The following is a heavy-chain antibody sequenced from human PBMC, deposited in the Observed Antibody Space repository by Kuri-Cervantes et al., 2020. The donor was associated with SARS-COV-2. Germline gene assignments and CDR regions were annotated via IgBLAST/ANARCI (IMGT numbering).Heavy chain of an antibody. J-gene: IGHJ4*02. CDR2: ISSSSSYI. Sequence: GGSLRLSCAASGFTFSSYSMNWVRQVPGKGLEWVSSISSSSSYIYYADSVKGRFTISRDNAKNSLYLQMNSLRAEDTAVYYCARARDSSGYYFDYWGQGTLVTVSS. V-gene: IGHV3-21*01. CDR1: GFTFSSYS. CDR3: ARARDSSGYYFDY. D-gene: IGHD3-22*01.